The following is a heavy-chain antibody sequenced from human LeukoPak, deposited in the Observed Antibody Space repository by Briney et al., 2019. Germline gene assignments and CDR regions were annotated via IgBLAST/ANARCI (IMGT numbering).Heavy chain of an antibody. D-gene: IGHD3-22*01. CDR1: GGSISSGGYY. V-gene: IGHV4-31*11. CDR2: IYYSGST. Sequence: SQTLSLTCAVPGGSISSGGYYWSWIRQHPGKGLEWIGYIYYSGSTYYNPSLKSRVTISVDTSKNQFSLKLSSVTAADTAVYYCARARGLLLRRGAPPKFDYWGQGTLVTVSS. J-gene: IGHJ4*02. CDR3: ARARGLLLRRGAPPKFDY.